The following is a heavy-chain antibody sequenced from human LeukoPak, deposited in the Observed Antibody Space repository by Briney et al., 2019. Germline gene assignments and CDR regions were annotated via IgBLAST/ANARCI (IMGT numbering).Heavy chain of an antibody. J-gene: IGHJ6*02. CDR1: GFTFSNYW. D-gene: IGHD6-13*01. V-gene: IGHV3-7*05. Sequence: PGGSLRLSRTASGFTFSNYWMSWVRQTPEKGLEWVANIKQDGSEKVYLDSVKGRFTISRDNAQTSLYLHMNSLRAEDTAVYYCARDPYSSSWSYGMDVWGQGTTVTVSS. CDR3: ARDPYSSSWSYGMDV. CDR2: IKQDGSEK.